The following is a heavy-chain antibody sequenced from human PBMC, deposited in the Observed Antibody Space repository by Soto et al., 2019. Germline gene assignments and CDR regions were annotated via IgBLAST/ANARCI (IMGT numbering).Heavy chain of an antibody. D-gene: IGHD3-3*02. V-gene: IGHV4-31*03. J-gene: IGHJ4*02. Sequence: SETLSLTCTVSGGSISSGGYYWSWIRQHPGKGLEWIGYIYYSGSTYYNQSLKSRVTKSVNTSKNHFSLKLSSLTAADTAVYYCARGIRSYYFDYWGQGTLVTVS. CDR2: IYYSGST. CDR3: ARGIRSYYFDY. CDR1: GGSISSGGYY.